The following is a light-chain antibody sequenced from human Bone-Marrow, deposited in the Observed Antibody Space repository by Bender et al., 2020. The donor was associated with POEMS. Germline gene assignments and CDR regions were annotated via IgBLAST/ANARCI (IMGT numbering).Light chain of an antibody. Sequence: QSALTQPASVSGSPGQSITISCTGTGSDFGTHKVVSWYQQHPGKAPKLILYEGSKRPSGVSNHFSGSKSGNTASLTISGLQAEDEADYYCCSYAGSSTLVFGGGTKLTVL. V-gene: IGLV2-23*01. CDR2: EGS. J-gene: IGLJ2*01. CDR3: CSYAGSSTLV. CDR1: GSDFGTHKV.